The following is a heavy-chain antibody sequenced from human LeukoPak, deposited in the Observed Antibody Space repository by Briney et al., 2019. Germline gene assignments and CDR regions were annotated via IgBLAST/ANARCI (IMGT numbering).Heavy chain of an antibody. V-gene: IGHV3-66*01. D-gene: IGHD4-17*01. CDR2: IYSGGST. CDR3: ARDISDDYGDSKIYYYYYYMDV. J-gene: IGHJ6*03. CDR1: EFSVGSNY. Sequence: GGSLRLSCAASEFSVGSNYMTWVRQAPGKGLEWVSLIYSGGSTYYADSVKGRFTISRDNSKNTLYLQMNSLRAEDTAVYYCARDISDDYGDSKIYYYYYYMDVWGKGTTVTVSS.